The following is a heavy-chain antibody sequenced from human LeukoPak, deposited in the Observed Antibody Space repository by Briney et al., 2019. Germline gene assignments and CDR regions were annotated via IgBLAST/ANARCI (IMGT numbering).Heavy chain of an antibody. CDR2: INPSGGST. CDR3: ARDRPNRDGYNRPYYYYYGMDV. CDR1: GHTFTSYY. Sequence: ASVKVSCKASGHTFTSYYMHWVRQAPGQGLEWMGIINPSGGSTSYARKFQGRVTMTRDTSTSTVYMEPSSLRSEDTAVYYCARDRPNRDGYNRPYYYYYGMDVWGQGTTVTVSS. J-gene: IGHJ6*02. D-gene: IGHD5-24*01. V-gene: IGHV1-46*01.